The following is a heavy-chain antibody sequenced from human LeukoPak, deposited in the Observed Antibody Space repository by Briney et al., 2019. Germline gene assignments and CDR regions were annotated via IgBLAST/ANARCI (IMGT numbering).Heavy chain of an antibody. CDR3: ARAVLMETTMFIGD. Sequence: PSETLSLTCDVSGDSMNSHYWSWLRQPPGKGLECVGYIHSSGRTNQNPSLKSRVTLSVDTSKNQFSLTLNSVTAADTAVYYCARAVLMETTMFIGDWGQGTLVTVSS. V-gene: IGHV4-59*11. J-gene: IGHJ4*02. CDR1: GDSMNSHY. CDR2: IHSSGRT. D-gene: IGHD3-10*02.